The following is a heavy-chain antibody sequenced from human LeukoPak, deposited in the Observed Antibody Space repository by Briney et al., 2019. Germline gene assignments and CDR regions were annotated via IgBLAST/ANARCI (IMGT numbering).Heavy chain of an antibody. CDR2: IYYSGST. CDR3: ARCRRDGYNYFPHFDL. Sequence: PSETLSLTCTVSGGSTSSYYWSWIRQPPGKGLEWIGYIYYSGSTNYNPPLKSRVTISVDTSKNQFSLKLSSVTAADTAVYYCARCRRDGYNYFPHFDLWGRGTLVTVSS. D-gene: IGHD5-24*01. J-gene: IGHJ2*01. V-gene: IGHV4-59*01. CDR1: GGSTSSYY.